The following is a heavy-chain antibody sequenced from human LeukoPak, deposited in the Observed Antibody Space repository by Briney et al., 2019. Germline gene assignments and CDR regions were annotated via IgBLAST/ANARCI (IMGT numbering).Heavy chain of an antibody. CDR1: GFTVNSNY. J-gene: IGHJ3*02. Sequence: PGGSLRLSCAVSGFTVNSNYMNWVRQAPGKGLEWVSSISSSSSYIYYADSVKGRFTISRDNAKNSLYLQMNSLRAEDTAVYYCARDYLSSGWFPHPNDAFDIWGQGTMVTVSS. CDR3: ARDYLSSGWFPHPNDAFDI. D-gene: IGHD6-19*01. V-gene: IGHV3-21*01. CDR2: ISSSSSYI.